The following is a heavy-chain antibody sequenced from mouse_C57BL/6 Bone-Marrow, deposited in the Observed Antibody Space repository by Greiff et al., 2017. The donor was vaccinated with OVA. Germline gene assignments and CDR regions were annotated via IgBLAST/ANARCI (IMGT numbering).Heavy chain of an antibody. CDR1: GYTFTDYE. Sequence: VQLQESGAELVRPGASVTLSCKASGYTFTDYEMHWVKQTPVHGLEWIGAIDPETGGTAYNQKFKGKAILTADKSSSTAYMELRSLTSEDSAVYYCTTFYGYWYFDVWGTGTTVTVSS. D-gene: IGHD2-10*01. V-gene: IGHV1-15*01. CDR2: IDPETGGT. J-gene: IGHJ1*03. CDR3: TTFYGYWYFDV.